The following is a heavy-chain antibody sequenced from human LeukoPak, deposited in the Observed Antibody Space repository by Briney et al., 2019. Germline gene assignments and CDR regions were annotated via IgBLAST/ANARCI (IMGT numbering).Heavy chain of an antibody. CDR1: GGSISSYY. V-gene: IGHV4-59*08. J-gene: IGHJ6*02. CDR2: IYYSGST. CDR3: ASSTVTNGSDYYYYGMDV. Sequence: PSETLSLTCTVSGGSISSYYWSWIRQPPGKGLEWIGYIYYSGSTNYNPSLKSRVTISVDTSKNQFSLKLRSVTAADTAVYYCASSTVTNGSDYYYYGMDVWGQGTTVTVSS. D-gene: IGHD4-17*01.